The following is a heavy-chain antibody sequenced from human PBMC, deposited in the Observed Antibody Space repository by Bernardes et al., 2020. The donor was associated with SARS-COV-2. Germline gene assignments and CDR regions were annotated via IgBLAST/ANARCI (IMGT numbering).Heavy chain of an antibody. CDR1: GFSLRTTGVG. CDR3: AHRSLGGWPSPAFDY. V-gene: IGHV2-5*02. Sequence: SGPTLVKPTQTLTLTCTFSGFSLRTTGVGVAWIRQPPGKALECLAVIYWDDDKRYSPSLKNRLTITKDTSKNQVVLTVTNMDPVDTATYYCAHRSLGGWPSPAFDYWGQGALVTVSS. J-gene: IGHJ4*02. D-gene: IGHD3-16*01. CDR2: IYWDDDK.